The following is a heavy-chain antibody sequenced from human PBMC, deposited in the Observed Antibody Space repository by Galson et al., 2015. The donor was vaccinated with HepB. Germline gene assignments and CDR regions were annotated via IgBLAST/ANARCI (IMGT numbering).Heavy chain of an antibody. CDR3: ARHYYDILTGYYFGY. D-gene: IGHD3-9*01. CDR2: IDPSDSYT. CDR1: GYSFTSYW. V-gene: IGHV5-10-1*01. Sequence: QSGAEVKKPGESLRISCKGSGYSFTSYWISWVRQMPGKGLEWMGRIDPSDSYTNYSPSFQGHVTISADKSISTAYLQWSSLKASDTAMYYCARHYYDILTGYYFGYWGQGTLVTVSS. J-gene: IGHJ4*02.